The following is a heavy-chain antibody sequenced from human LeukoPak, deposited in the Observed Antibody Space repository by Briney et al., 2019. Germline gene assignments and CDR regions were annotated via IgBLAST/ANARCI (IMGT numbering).Heavy chain of an antibody. D-gene: IGHD1-26*01. CDR1: GFTFSTYA. Sequence: PGGSLRVSCAASGFTFSTYAMSWVRQAPGKGLERVSVISGNGESTYYTASVKGRFTISRDNSKNTLSLQMDTLRPEDTAVYYCAKEVGFFDDWGQGTLVTVSS. V-gene: IGHV3-23*01. J-gene: IGHJ4*02. CDR3: AKEVGFFDD. CDR2: ISGNGEST.